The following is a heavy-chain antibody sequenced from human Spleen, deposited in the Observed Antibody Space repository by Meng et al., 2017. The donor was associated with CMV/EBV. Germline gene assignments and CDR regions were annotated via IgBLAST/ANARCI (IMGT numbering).Heavy chain of an antibody. J-gene: IGHJ4*02. Sequence: SETLSLTCTVSAGSISSGFSWWAWIRQPPGEGLEWIGSVYYSGNIHYNPSLKSRVTISIDTSKNQFSLKLSSVTAADTAVYYCARGPISMIRGWGQGTLVTVSS. CDR1: AGSISSGFSW. CDR2: VYYSGNI. CDR3: ARGPISMIRG. D-gene: IGHD3-10*01. V-gene: IGHV4-39*07.